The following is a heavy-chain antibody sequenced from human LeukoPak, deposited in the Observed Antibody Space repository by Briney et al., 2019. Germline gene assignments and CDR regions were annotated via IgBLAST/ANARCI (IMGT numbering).Heavy chain of an antibody. CDR3: ARARIVAAGNDAFDI. CDR1: GFTVSGNY. D-gene: IGHD6-13*01. V-gene: IGHV3-66*01. Sequence: GGSLRLSCAASGFTVSGNYMTWVRQAPGKGLGWVSIIYSGGSTFYADSVKGRFTISRDNSKNTLYLQMNSLRAEDTAVYYCARARIVAAGNDAFDIWGQGTMVTVSS. CDR2: IYSGGST. J-gene: IGHJ3*02.